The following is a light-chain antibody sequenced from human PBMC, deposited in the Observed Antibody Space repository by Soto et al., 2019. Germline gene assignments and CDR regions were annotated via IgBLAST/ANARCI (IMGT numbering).Light chain of an antibody. CDR3: QSYDSSLSAVV. Sequence: QSVLTQPPSVSGAPGQRVTISCTGSSSNIGAGYDVHWYQQLPGTAPKLLIYGNSNRPSRVPDRFSGSKSGTSASLAITGLKSEDEADYYCQSYDSSLSAVVFGGGTKLTVL. CDR2: GNS. J-gene: IGLJ2*01. V-gene: IGLV1-40*01. CDR1: SSNIGAGYD.